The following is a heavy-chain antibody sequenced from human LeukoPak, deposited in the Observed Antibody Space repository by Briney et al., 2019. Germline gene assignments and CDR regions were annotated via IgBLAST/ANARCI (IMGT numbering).Heavy chain of an antibody. V-gene: IGHV3-7*03. CDR3: AKDSEYSSGWYYFDY. CDR2: TKEDGSET. Sequence: GGSLRLSCAASGFTFGSYWMSWVRQAPGKGLEWVANTKEDGSETYYVDSVKGRFTISRDNAKNALYLQMNSLRGEDTAVYYCAKDSEYSSGWYYFDYWGQGTLVTVSS. J-gene: IGHJ4*02. CDR1: GFTFGSYW. D-gene: IGHD6-19*01.